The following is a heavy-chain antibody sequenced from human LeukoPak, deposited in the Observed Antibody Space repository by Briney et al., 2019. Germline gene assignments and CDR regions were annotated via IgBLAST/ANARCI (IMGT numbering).Heavy chain of an antibody. J-gene: IGHJ4*02. V-gene: IGHV1-18*01. D-gene: IGHD3-22*01. Sequence: ASVKVSCKASGYTFTSYGISWVRQAPGQGLEWMGWISAYNGNTNYAQKLQGRVTMTTDTSTSTAYMELRSLRSDDTAVYYCARVIGYYYDSSPIDYWGQGTLVTVSS. CDR3: ARVIGYYYDSSPIDY. CDR2: ISAYNGNT. CDR1: GYTFTSYG.